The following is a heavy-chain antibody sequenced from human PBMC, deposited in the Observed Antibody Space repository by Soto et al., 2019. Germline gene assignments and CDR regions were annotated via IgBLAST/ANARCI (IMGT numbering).Heavy chain of an antibody. CDR3: ARDTYYDFWSGYSPQLYFDY. V-gene: IGHV3-33*01. CDR2: IWYDGSNK. D-gene: IGHD3-3*01. J-gene: IGHJ4*02. Sequence: GGSLRLSCAASGFTFSSYGMHWVRQAPGKGLEWVAVIWYDGSNKYYADSVKGRFTISRDNSKNTLYLQMNSLRAEDTAVYYWARDTYYDFWSGYSPQLYFDYWGQGTLVTVSS. CDR1: GFTFSSYG.